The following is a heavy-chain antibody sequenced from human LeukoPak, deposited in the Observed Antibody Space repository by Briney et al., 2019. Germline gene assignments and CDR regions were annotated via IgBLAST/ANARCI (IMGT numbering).Heavy chain of an antibody. D-gene: IGHD3-22*01. CDR3: ARERGTYYDSSGYSFDY. CDR1: GYTFTSYY. V-gene: IGHV1-46*01. Sequence: ASVKVSCKASGYTFTSYYMHWVRQAPGQGLEWMGIINPSGGSTSYAQKFQGRVTMTRDTSTSTVYMELSSLRSEDTAVYYCARERGTYYDSSGYSFDYWGRGTLVTVSS. J-gene: IGHJ4*02. CDR2: INPSGGST.